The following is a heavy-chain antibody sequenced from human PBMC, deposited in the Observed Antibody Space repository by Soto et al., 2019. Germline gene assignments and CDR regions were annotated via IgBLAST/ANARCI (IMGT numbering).Heavy chain of an antibody. J-gene: IGHJ5*02. CDR3: ARATMIGLLSS. V-gene: IGHV3-66*01. CDR2: IYSGGST. CDR1: GVAVSSNF. Sequence: GGSLRLSCAASGVAVSSNFMSWVRQAPGKGLEWVSVIYSGGSTYYADSVKGRFTISRDNSENTLYLQVNSLRAEDTAIYYCARATMIGLLSSWGQGTLVTVSS. D-gene: IGHD3-22*01.